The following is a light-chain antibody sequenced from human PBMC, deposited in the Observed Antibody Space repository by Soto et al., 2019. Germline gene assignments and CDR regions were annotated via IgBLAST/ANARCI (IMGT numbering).Light chain of an antibody. J-gene: IGKJ1*01. CDR1: QTMTRAY. CDR2: AAS. CDR3: QQHNNWPPVT. V-gene: IGKV3D-20*02. Sequence: EIVLMQSPGTLSLSPGERATLSCRASQTMTRAYVAWYQQKPGQAPRLLIYAASYRATGIPDRFSGSGSGTDFTLTISRLEPEDFAVYYCQQHNNWPPVTFGQGTKVDIK.